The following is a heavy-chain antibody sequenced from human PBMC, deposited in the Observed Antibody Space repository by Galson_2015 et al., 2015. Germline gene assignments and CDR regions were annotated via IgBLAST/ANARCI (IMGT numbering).Heavy chain of an antibody. V-gene: IGHV3-33*03. CDR3: ARGGSWCGGNAFDV. CDR1: GFTFSAFG. Sequence: SLRLSCAASGFTFSAFGMHWVRQAPGKGLEWVAVIWYDSSNKDYGESVKGRFTVSRDNSENTLHLQMTNLRVDDTGVYFCARGGSWCGGNAFDVWGQGTVVTVTS. CDR2: IWYDSSNK. J-gene: IGHJ3*01. D-gene: IGHD6-13*01.